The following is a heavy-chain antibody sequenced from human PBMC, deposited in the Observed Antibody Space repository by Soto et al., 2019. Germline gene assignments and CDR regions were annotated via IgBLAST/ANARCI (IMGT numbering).Heavy chain of an antibody. CDR3: ARASRVVLRDFDWLPSGLDAFDI. J-gene: IGHJ3*02. CDR1: GYTFTGYY. Sequence: ASVKVSCKASGYTFTGYYMHWVRQAPGQGLEWMGWINPNSGGTNYAQKFQGWVTMTRDTSISTAYMELSRLRSDDTAVYYCARASRVVLRDFDWLPSGLDAFDIWGQGTMVTVSS. CDR2: INPNSGGT. D-gene: IGHD3-9*01. V-gene: IGHV1-2*04.